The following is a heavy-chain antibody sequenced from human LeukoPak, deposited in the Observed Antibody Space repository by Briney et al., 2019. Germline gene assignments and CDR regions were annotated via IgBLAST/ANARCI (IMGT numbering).Heavy chain of an antibody. J-gene: IGHJ4*02. D-gene: IGHD2-2*01. CDR2: IYYSGST. CDR1: GGSINSYY. V-gene: IGHV4-59*01. CDR3: TTESVAAASFDY. Sequence: SETLSLTCTVSGGSINSYYWTWIRQPPGKGLEWIGYIYYSGSTNYNPSLKSRVTISVDTSKNQFSLKLSSVTAADTAIYYCTTESVAAASFDYWGQGTLVTVSS.